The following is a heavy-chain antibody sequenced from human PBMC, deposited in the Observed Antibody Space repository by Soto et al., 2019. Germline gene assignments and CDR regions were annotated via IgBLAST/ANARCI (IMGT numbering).Heavy chain of an antibody. J-gene: IGHJ5*02. CDR1: GFTFSSYS. D-gene: IGHD4-17*01. CDR2: ISSSSSTI. Sequence: GGSLRLSCAASGFTFSSYSMNWVRQAPGKGLEWVSYISSSSSTIYYADSVKGRFTISRDNAKNSLYLQMNSLRAEDTAVYYCARDLSYGGNRVLWFDPWGQATLVTVS. V-gene: IGHV3-48*01. CDR3: ARDLSYGGNRVLWFDP.